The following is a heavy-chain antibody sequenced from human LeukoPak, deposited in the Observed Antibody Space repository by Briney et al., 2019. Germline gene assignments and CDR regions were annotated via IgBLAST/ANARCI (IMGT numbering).Heavy chain of an antibody. CDR2: ISGSAGST. Sequence: GGSLRLSCAASGFTFSTYAMSWVRLAPGKGLQWVSSISGSAGSTYYADSVRCRFTISRDNSKNTPYLQMSSLRAEDTAVYYCAKTNSGWTYFDCWGQGTLVTVSS. CDR3: AKTNSGWTYFDC. CDR1: GFTFSTYA. D-gene: IGHD6-19*01. V-gene: IGHV3-23*01. J-gene: IGHJ4*02.